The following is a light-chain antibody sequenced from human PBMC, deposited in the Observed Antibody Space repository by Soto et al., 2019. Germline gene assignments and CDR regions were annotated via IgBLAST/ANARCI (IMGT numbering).Light chain of an antibody. J-gene: IGKJ1*01. CDR1: QSVSNNY. Sequence: EFVLTQSPGTLSLSPWERATLSCGASQSVSNNYLAWYQQKPGQAPRLLIYGASNRATGIPDRFSGSGSGTDFTLTISRLEPEDFAVYYCQQYGSSGTFGQGTKVDIK. CDR3: QQYGSSGT. CDR2: GAS. V-gene: IGKV3-20*01.